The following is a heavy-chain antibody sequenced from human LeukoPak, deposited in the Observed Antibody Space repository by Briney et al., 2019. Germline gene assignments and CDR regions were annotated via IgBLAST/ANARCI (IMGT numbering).Heavy chain of an antibody. CDR1: GFTFSSYA. CDR3: AKKSDDFWSGRIDY. J-gene: IGHJ4*02. V-gene: IGHV3-23*01. D-gene: IGHD3-3*01. CDR2: ISGSGGST. Sequence: GGSLRLSCAASGFTFSSYAMSWVRQAPGKGLEWVSAISGSGGSTYYADSVKGRFTISRDNSKNTLYLQMSSLRAEDTAVYYCAKKSDDFWSGRIDYWGQGTLVTVSS.